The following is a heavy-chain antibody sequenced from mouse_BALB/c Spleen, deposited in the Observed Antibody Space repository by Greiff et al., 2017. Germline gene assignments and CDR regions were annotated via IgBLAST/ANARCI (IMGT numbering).Heavy chain of an antibody. Sequence: EVKLMESGGGLVKPGGSLKLSCAASGFTFSDYYMYWVRQTPEKRLEWVATISDGGSYTYYPDSVKGRFTISRDNAKNNLYLQMSSLKSEDTAMYYCARDGGTTATDYWGQGTTLTVSS. V-gene: IGHV5-4*02. CDR2: ISDGGSYT. CDR3: ARDGGTTATDY. J-gene: IGHJ2*01. D-gene: IGHD1-2*01. CDR1: GFTFSDYY.